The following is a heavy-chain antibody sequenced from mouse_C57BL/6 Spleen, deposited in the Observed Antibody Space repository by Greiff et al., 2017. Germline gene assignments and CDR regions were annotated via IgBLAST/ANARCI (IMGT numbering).Heavy chain of an antibody. CDR2: INPNNGGT. V-gene: IGHV1-22*01. D-gene: IGHD2-3*01. J-gene: IGHJ4*01. Sequence: VQLQQSGPELVKPGASVKMSCKASGYTFTDYNMHWVKQSHGKSLEWIGYINPNNGGTSYNQKFKGKATLTVNKSSSTAYMEPRSLTSEDSAIXYSAIRVYDGYYVAMDYWGQGTSVTVSS. CDR1: GYTFTDYN. CDR3: AIRVYDGYYVAMDY.